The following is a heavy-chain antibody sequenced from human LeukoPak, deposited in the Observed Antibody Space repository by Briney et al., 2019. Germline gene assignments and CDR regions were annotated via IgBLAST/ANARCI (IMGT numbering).Heavy chain of an antibody. V-gene: IGHV3-30-3*01. CDR1: GFTFSSYA. CDR3: AKTVGYCSSTSCLKGDYYYYMDV. CDR2: ISYDGSNK. Sequence: GRSLRLSCAASGFTFSSYAMHWVRQAPGKGLEWVAVISYDGSNKYYADSVKGRFTISRDNSKNTLYLQMNSLRAEDTAVYYCAKTVGYCSSTSCLKGDYYYYMDVWGKGTTVTVSS. D-gene: IGHD2-2*01. J-gene: IGHJ6*03.